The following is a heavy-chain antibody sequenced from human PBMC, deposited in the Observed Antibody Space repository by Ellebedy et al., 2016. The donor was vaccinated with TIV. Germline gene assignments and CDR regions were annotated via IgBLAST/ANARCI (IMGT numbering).Heavy chain of an antibody. D-gene: IGHD2-15*01. V-gene: IGHV4-39*01. CDR1: SGSISSGDYY. CDR2: IHHSGTT. Sequence: MPSETLSLTCSVSSGSISSGDYYWAWVRPPPGKGLEWIGGIHHSGTTYYNPSLKSRVIVLQDTSKNQFSLILTSVTATDTAVYYCARQSRVEEYFDSWGQGTLVTVSS. CDR3: ARQSRVEEYFDS. J-gene: IGHJ4*02.